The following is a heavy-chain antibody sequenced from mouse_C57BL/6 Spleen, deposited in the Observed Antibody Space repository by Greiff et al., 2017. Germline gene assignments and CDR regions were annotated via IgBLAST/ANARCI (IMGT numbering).Heavy chain of an antibody. Sequence: QVQLQQPGAELVKPGASVKLSCKASGYTFTSYWMQWVKQRPGQGLEWIGEIDPSDSYTNYNQKFKGKATLTADKSSSTAYMQLSSLTSEDSAVYFCANYYAMDYWGQGTSVTVSS. CDR1: GYTFTSYW. CDR3: ANYYAMDY. J-gene: IGHJ4*01. V-gene: IGHV1-50*01. CDR2: IDPSDSYT.